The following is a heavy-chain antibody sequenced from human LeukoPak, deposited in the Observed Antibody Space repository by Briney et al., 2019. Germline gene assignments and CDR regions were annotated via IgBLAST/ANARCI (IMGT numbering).Heavy chain of an antibody. J-gene: IGHJ4*02. CDR1: GGSISSYY. D-gene: IGHD4-17*01. CDR2: IYYSGST. Sequence: SETLSLTCNVSGGSISSYYWSWIRQPPGKGLEWIGYIYYSGSTNYNPSLKSRVTMLVDTSKNHFSLKLSSLTAADTAVYYCARVGPRQLYGDYVLSLDYWGQGTLVTVSS. CDR3: ARVGPRQLYGDYVLSLDY. V-gene: IGHV4-59*01.